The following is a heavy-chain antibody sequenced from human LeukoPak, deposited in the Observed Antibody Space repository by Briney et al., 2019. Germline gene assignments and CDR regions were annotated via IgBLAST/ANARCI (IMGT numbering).Heavy chain of an antibody. V-gene: IGHV3-23*01. D-gene: IGHD3-10*01. CDR3: AKSNSCDSRTYFHFEY. CDR2: ITYSGSST. J-gene: IGHJ4*02. Sequence: GGSLRLSCAASGFTFANSAMNWVRQAPGKGLEWVSSITYSGSSTYSADSVKGRFTISRDNSKNTLFLQMDSPRTEDTALYYCAKSNSCDSRTYFHFEYWGQGTLVTVSS. CDR1: GFTFANSA.